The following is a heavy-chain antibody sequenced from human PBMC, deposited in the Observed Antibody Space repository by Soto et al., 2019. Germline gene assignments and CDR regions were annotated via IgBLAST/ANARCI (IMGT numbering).Heavy chain of an antibody. D-gene: IGHD4-17*01. CDR1: GGTFSSYT. V-gene: IGHV1-69*02. J-gene: IGHJ4*02. CDR2: IIPILGIA. CDR3: ARSSRRPSGDPAGD. Sequence: QVQLVQSGAEVKKPGSSVKVSCKASGGTFSSYTISWVRQAPGQGLEWMGRIIPILGIANYAQKFQGRVTITADKSTSTAYMELSSLRSEDTAVYYCARSSRRPSGDPAGDWGQGTLVTVSS.